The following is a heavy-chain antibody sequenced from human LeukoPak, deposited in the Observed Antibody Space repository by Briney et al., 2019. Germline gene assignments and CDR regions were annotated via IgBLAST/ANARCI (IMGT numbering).Heavy chain of an antibody. CDR2: ISYDGSNK. CDR3: ARGWSSSWNTHADH. J-gene: IGHJ4*02. D-gene: IGHD6-13*01. V-gene: IGHV3-30*03. Sequence: GGSLRLSCAASGFTFSSYGMHWVRQAPGKGLEWVAVISYDGSNKYYADSVKGRFTISRDNSKNTLYLQMNSLRAEDMAVYYCARGWSSSWNTHADHWGQGTLVTVSS. CDR1: GFTFSSYG.